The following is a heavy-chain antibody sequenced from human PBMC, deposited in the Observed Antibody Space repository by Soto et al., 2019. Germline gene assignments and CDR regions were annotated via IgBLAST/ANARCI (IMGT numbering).Heavy chain of an antibody. D-gene: IGHD2-2*02. CDR2: IYPGDSDT. V-gene: IGHV5-51*01. CDR3: ARGPYCSSTSCYTYYYGMDV. Sequence: GESLKISCKGSGYSFTSYWIGWVRQMPGKGLEWMGIIYPGDSDTRYSPSFQGQVTISADKSISTAYLQWSSLKASDTAMYYCARGPYCSSTSCYTYYYGMDVWGQAITVTVSS. J-gene: IGHJ6*02. CDR1: GYSFTSYW.